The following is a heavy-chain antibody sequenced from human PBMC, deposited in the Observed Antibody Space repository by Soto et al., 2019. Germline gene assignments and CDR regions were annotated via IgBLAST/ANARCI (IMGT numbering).Heavy chain of an antibody. CDR3: APCRGGVASF. Sequence: QITLNESGPTLVKPTQTLTLTCTFSGFSLSTRDVGVGWIRQPPGEALEWLGVVYWDDSKTYSPSLESRLTITKDTSQHQVVLRMTKMDPVDTATFYCAPCRGGVASFWGQGTLVTVSS. J-gene: IGHJ4*02. D-gene: IGHD2-2*01. CDR1: GFSLSTRDVG. V-gene: IGHV2-5*02. CDR2: VYWDDSK.